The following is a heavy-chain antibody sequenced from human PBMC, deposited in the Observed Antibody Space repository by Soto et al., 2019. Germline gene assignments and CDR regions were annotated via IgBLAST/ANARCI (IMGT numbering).Heavy chain of an antibody. J-gene: IGHJ6*02. V-gene: IGHV4-4*02. CDR2: IYHSGST. D-gene: IGHD5-18*01. Sequence: ASETLSLTCAVSGGSISSSNWWSWVRQPPGKGLEWIGEIYHSGSTNYNPSLKSRVTISVDKSKNQFSLKLSSVTAADTAVYYCAREEVGGYSYGVYYYYGMDFWGQGTTVTVSS. CDR1: GGSISSSNW. CDR3: AREEVGGYSYGVYYYYGMDF.